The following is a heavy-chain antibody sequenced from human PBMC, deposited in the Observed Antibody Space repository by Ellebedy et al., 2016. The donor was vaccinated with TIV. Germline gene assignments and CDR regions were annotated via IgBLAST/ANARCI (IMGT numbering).Heavy chain of an antibody. CDR1: GFTFSNSW. J-gene: IGHJ4*02. Sequence: GESLKISCVASGFTFSNSWINWVRQAPGKGLEWVASINPDGSKVYYAGSVKGRFTISRDNAKSSLYLQMAGLIADDTAVYYCARDQGYSSLDYWGQGTLVAVSS. CDR3: ARDQGYSSLDY. D-gene: IGHD5-18*01. CDR2: INPDGSKV. V-gene: IGHV3-7*03.